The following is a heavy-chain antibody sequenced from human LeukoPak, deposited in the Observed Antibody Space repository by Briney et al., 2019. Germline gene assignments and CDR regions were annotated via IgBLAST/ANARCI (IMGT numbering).Heavy chain of an antibody. CDR3: ARGPTTHYNFLTGYYYFDY. CDR1: GGSFSGYY. V-gene: IGHV4-34*01. Sequence: SETLSLTCAVYGGSFSGYYWTWIRQPPGKGLERIGEINHSGSTNYNPSLKSRVTISIDTSKNHFSLRLSSVTAADTAVYYCARGPTTHYNFLTGYYYFDYWGQGTLVTVSS. D-gene: IGHD3-9*01. J-gene: IGHJ4*02. CDR2: INHSGST.